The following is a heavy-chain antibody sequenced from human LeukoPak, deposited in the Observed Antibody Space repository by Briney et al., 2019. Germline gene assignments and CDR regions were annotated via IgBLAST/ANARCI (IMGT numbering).Heavy chain of an antibody. CDR1: GFTFSSYA. D-gene: IGHD6-19*01. CDR3: ASPEVIAVAGSGFDY. Sequence: PGGSLRLSCATSGFTFSSYAMSWVRQAPGKGLEWVSVVSGSGVSTYYADSVKGRFTISRDSSKNTLYLQMNSLRAEDTAVYYCASPEVIAVAGSGFDYWGQGTLVTVSS. V-gene: IGHV3-23*01. CDR2: VSGSGVST. J-gene: IGHJ4*02.